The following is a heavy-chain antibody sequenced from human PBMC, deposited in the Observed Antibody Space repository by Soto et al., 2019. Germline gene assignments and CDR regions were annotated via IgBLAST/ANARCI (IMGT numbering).Heavy chain of an antibody. D-gene: IGHD2-15*01. J-gene: IGHJ6*02. CDR2: MNPNSGNT. Sequence: QVQLVQSGAEVKKPGASVKVSCKASGYTFTSYDINWVRQATGQGLEWMGWMNPNSGNTGYAQKFQGRVTMTRNTSIRTAYKELGSLKSEDTAVYYCARAGYCSGGSCPYGMDVWGQGTTVTVSS. V-gene: IGHV1-8*01. CDR1: GYTFTSYD. CDR3: ARAGYCSGGSCPYGMDV.